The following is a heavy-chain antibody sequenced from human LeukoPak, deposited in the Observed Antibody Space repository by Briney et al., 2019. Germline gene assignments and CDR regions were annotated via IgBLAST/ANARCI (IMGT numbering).Heavy chain of an antibody. CDR2: ISYDGSNK. J-gene: IGHJ4*02. V-gene: IGHV3-30-3*01. CDR3: ARASYTIRHFDY. Sequence: GRSLRLSCAASGITFSSYAMHWVRQAPGKGLEWVAVISYDGSNKYYADSVKGRFTISRDNSKNTLYLQMNSLRAEDTAVYYCARASYTIRHFDYWGQGTLVTVSS. CDR1: GITFSSYA. D-gene: IGHD5-18*01.